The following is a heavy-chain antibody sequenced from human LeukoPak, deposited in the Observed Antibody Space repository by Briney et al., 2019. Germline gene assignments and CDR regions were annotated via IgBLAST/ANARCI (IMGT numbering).Heavy chain of an antibody. V-gene: IGHV3-23*01. J-gene: IGHJ4*02. CDR2: ISGSGGNT. CDR1: AFTCSSYA. Sequence: GSLTLSCAASAFTCSSYAMSWVRQAPGKGLEWVSAISGSGGNTYYADSVKGRFTSSRDKSKNTLDLQMNSLRAEDTAVYYCAKDHGQSFDYWGQGNLVTVSS. CDR3: AKDHGQSFDY. D-gene: IGHD5-24*01.